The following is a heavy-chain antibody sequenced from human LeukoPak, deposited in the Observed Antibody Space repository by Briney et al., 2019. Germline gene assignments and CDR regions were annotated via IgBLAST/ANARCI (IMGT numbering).Heavy chain of an antibody. J-gene: IGHJ3*02. D-gene: IGHD6-19*01. CDR2: IKSKTDGGTT. CDR3: AKDKQWLPMEGAFDI. CDR1: GFTFSNAW. V-gene: IGHV3-15*01. Sequence: PGGSLRLSCAASGFTFSNAWMSWVRQAPGKGLEWVGRIKSKTDGGTTDYAAPVKGRFTISRDDSKNTLYLQMNSLKTEDTAVYYCAKDKQWLPMEGAFDIWGQGTMVTVSS.